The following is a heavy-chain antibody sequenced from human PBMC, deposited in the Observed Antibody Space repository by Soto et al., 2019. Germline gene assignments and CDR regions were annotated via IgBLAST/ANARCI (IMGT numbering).Heavy chain of an antibody. V-gene: IGHV3-53*01. CDR1: AFTVSSNY. CDR2: IYSGGST. Sequence: PGGSLRLSCAASAFTVSSNYMSWVRQAPGKGLEWVSFIYSGGSTYYADSVKGRFTISRDNSKNTLYLQMNSLRAEDTAVYYCARVPDWNDVWYAFDIWGQGTMATVSS. J-gene: IGHJ3*02. D-gene: IGHD1-1*01. CDR3: ARVPDWNDVWYAFDI.